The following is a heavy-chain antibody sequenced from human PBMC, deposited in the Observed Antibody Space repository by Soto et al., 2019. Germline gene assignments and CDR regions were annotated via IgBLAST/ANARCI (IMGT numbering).Heavy chain of an antibody. CDR3: ARVMITFGGVNLFDY. CDR1: GYSFTSYW. CDR2: IYPGDSDT. D-gene: IGHD3-16*01. Sequence: PGESLKISCKGSGYSFTSYWIGWVRQMPGKGLEWMGIIYPGDSDTRYSPSFQGQVTISADKSISTAYLQWSSLKASDTAMYYCARVMITFGGVNLFDYWGQGTLVTVSS. J-gene: IGHJ4*02. V-gene: IGHV5-51*01.